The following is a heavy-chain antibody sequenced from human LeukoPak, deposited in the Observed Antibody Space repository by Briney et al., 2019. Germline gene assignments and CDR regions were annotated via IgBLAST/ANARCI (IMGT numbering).Heavy chain of an antibody. V-gene: IGHV3-23*01. CDR3: AKEGWQLWLYQYYFDY. D-gene: IGHD5-18*01. CDR2: ISGSGGSS. J-gene: IGHJ4*02. CDR1: GFTFSSYA. Sequence: GGSLRLSCAASGFTFSSYAMSWVRQAPGKGLEWVSAISGSGGSSYYADSVKGRFTISRDNSKNTLYPQMNSLRAEDTAVYYCAKEGWQLWLYQYYFDYWGQGTLVTVSS.